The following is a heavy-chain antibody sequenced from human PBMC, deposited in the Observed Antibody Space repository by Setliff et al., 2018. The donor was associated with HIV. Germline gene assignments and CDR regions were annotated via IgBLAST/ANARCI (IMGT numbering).Heavy chain of an antibody. J-gene: IGHJ4*02. Sequence: PGGSLRLSCAASGFTFSNYWMHWVRQAPGKGLVWVSRINSDNRFYADSVKGRFSISRDNSKNTLYLQMNSLRAEDTAVYYCAKVPGTAASGVYYLDYWGQGTLVTVSS. D-gene: IGHD6-13*01. CDR1: GFTFSNYW. V-gene: IGHV3-74*01. CDR3: AKVPGTAASGVYYLDY. CDR2: INSDNR.